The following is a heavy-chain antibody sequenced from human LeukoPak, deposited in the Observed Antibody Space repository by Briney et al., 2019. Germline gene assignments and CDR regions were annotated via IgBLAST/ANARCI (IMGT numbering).Heavy chain of an antibody. V-gene: IGHV3-23*01. CDR1: GFTFSSYA. Sequence: GGSLRLSCAASGFTFSSYAMSWVRQAPGKGLEWVSAISGSGGSTYYADSVKGRFTISRDNSKNTLYLQMNSLRAEDTAVYYCARDLDYEGAFDIWGQGTMVTVSS. CDR3: ARDLDYEGAFDI. D-gene: IGHD3-16*01. J-gene: IGHJ3*02. CDR2: ISGSGGST.